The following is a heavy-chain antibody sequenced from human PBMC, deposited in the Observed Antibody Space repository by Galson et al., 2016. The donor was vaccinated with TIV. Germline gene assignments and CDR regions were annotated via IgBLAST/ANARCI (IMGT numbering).Heavy chain of an antibody. V-gene: IGHV3-30*02. CDR3: AKEFRRAGYFDD. D-gene: IGHD3-10*01. CDR1: GFTFDSSG. CDR2: IWYDVGNI. J-gene: IGHJ4*02. Sequence: SLRLSCAASGFTFDSSGMHWVRQAPGKGMEWLAFIWYDVGNIYYADSARGRFTISRDNSKNTVFLQMNSLRAEDTAVYHCAKEFRRAGYFDDWGQGTLVIVSS.